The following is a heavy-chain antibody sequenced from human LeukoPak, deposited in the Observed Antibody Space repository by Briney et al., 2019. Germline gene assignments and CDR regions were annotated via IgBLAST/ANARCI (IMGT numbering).Heavy chain of an antibody. J-gene: IGHJ6*02. CDR2: IKQDGSEK. CDR1: GFTFSSYW. Sequence: GGSLRLSCAASGFTFSSYWMSWVRQTPGKGLEWVANIKQDGSEKYYVDSVKGRFTISRDNAKNSLYLQMNSLRAEDTAVYYCARDSSGWYLYYYGMGVWGQGTTVTVSS. V-gene: IGHV3-7*01. CDR3: ARDSSGWYLYYYGMGV. D-gene: IGHD6-19*01.